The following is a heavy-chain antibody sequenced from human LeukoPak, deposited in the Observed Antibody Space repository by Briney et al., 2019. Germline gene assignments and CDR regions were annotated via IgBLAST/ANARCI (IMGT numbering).Heavy chain of an antibody. V-gene: IGHV1-46*01. CDR2: INPSGGST. D-gene: IGHD6-6*01. CDR3: ARGESSSSSIPYYYYYMDV. J-gene: IGHJ6*03. Sequence: ASVKVSCKASGYTFTSYYMHWVRQAPGQGLEWMGIINPSGGSTSYAQKFQGRVTMTRDTSTSTVYMELSSMRSEDTAVYYCARGESSSSSIPYYYYYMDVWGKGTTVTVSS. CDR1: GYTFTSYY.